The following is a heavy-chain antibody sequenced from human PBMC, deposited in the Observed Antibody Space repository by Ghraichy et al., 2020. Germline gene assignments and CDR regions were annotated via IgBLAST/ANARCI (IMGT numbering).Heavy chain of an antibody. V-gene: IGHV3-7*01. CDR2: IAKDGRQE. J-gene: IGHJ4*02. CDR1: GFPFHVYW. CDR3: VRDAPAPNFDA. Sequence: GGSLRLSCAASGFPFHVYWMSWVRQAPGKGLEWVANIAKDGRQEYYADSLKGRFSISKDNTKNSLYLQMNSLRAEDTALYYCVRDAPAPNFDAWGQGTLVTVSS.